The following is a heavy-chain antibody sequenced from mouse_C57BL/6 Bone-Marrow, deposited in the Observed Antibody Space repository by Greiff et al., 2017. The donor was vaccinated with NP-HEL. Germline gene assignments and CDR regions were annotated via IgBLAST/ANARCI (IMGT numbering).Heavy chain of an antibody. D-gene: IGHD1-1*01. CDR2: INPSTGGT. CDR3: ARDGSSLDY. V-gene: IGHV1-42*01. CDR1: GYSFTGYY. Sequence: EVKLQQSGPELVKPGASVKISCKASGYSFTGYYMNWVKQSPEKSLEWIGEINPSTGGTTYNQKFKAKATLTVDKSSSTAYMQLKSLTSEDSAVYYCARDGSSLDYWGQGTTLTVSS. J-gene: IGHJ2*01.